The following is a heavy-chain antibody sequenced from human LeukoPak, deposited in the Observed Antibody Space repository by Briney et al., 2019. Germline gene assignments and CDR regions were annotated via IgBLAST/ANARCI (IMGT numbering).Heavy chain of an antibody. D-gene: IGHD3-16*01. V-gene: IGHV5-51*01. CDR3: ARRSGGADY. Sequence: GESLQISCKGSGYSFSTYWIGWVRQTPGKGLEWMGIIYPGDSDTRYSPSFQGQVTISADKSITTAYLQWSSLQASDTATYYCARRSGGADYWGQGTLVTVSS. CDR2: IYPGDSDT. CDR1: GYSFSTYW. J-gene: IGHJ4*02.